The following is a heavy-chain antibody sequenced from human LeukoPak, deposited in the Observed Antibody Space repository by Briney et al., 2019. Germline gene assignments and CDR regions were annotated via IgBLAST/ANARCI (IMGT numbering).Heavy chain of an antibody. CDR3: AREGQQLSSYYYYGMAV. CDR1: GGSISSYY. CDR2: IYYSGST. Sequence: SETLSLTCTVSGGSISSYYWSWIRQPPGKGLEWIGYIYYSGSTNYNPSLKSRVTISVDTSKNQFSLKLSSVTAADTAVYYCAREGQQLSSYYYYGMAVWGQGTTVTVSS. V-gene: IGHV4-59*12. D-gene: IGHD6-13*01. J-gene: IGHJ6*02.